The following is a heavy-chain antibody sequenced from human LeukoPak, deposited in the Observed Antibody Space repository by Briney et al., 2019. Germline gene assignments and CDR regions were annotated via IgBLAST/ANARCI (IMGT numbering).Heavy chain of an antibody. CDR3: ARGKTATGTGSAY. J-gene: IGHJ4*02. Sequence: PGGSLRLSCPASGFTFSDYYMNWIRQAPGKGLEWVSYMSNSGSTIYYADFAKGRFTISWDNAKNSLYLQMNSLRAEDTAVYYCARGKTATGTGSAYWGQGTLVTVSS. V-gene: IGHV3-11*01. CDR2: MSNSGSTI. CDR1: GFTFSDYY. D-gene: IGHD3-10*01.